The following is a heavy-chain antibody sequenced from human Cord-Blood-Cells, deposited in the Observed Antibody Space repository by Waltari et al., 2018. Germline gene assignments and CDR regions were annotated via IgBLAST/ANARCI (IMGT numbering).Heavy chain of an antibody. Sequence: QVQLVQSGAEVKKPGASVKVSCKASGYTFTGYYMPWVRQAPGQGLEWMGWINPNSGGTNYAQKFQGWVTMTRDTSISTAYMELSRLRSDDTAVYYCARALYSSSWYRGALFDYWGQGTLVTVSS. CDR2: INPNSGGT. D-gene: IGHD6-13*01. V-gene: IGHV1-2*04. J-gene: IGHJ4*02. CDR3: ARALYSSSWYRGALFDY. CDR1: GYTFTGYY.